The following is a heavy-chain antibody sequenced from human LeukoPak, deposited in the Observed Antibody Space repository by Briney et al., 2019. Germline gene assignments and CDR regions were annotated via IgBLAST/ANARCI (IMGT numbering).Heavy chain of an antibody. J-gene: IGHJ5*02. CDR1: GYTFTGYY. D-gene: IGHD2-2*01. CDR2: INPNSGGT. Sequence: ASVKVSCKASGYTFTGYYMHWVRQAPGQGLEWMGWINPNSGGTNYAQKFQGRVTMTRDTSISTAYMELSRLRSDDTAVYCCARVASRPTSWFDPWGQGTLVTVSS. CDR3: ARVASRPTSWFDP. V-gene: IGHV1-2*02.